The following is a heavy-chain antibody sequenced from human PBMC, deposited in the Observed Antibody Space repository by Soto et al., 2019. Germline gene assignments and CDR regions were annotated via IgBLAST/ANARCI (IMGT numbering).Heavy chain of an antibody. CDR2: IYYSGSA. V-gene: IGHV4-39*07. D-gene: IGHD4-17*01. Sequence: SETLSLTCPVSGGSISSSSYYWGWIRQPPGKGLEWIGSIYYSGSAYYNPSLKSRVTISVDTSKNQFSLKLSSVTAADTAVYYCARDDYHNHHWGQGTLVTVSS. CDR1: GGSISSSSYY. J-gene: IGHJ5*02. CDR3: ARDDYHNHH.